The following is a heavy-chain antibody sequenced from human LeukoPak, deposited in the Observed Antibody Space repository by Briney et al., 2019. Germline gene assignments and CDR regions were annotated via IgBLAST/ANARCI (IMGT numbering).Heavy chain of an antibody. J-gene: IGHJ4*02. V-gene: IGHV3-21*01. CDR2: ISGSSDYI. D-gene: IGHD2-15*01. CDR1: GFTFSRSA. CDR3: ARLYCNGGSCYGKYYFDY. Sequence: GGSLRLSCAASGFTFSRSAMEWVRQAPGKGLEWVSSISGSSDYIYYADSVKGRFTISRDNTKNSVSLQMNSLRAEDTAVYHCARLYCNGGSCYGKYYFDYWGQGALVTVSS.